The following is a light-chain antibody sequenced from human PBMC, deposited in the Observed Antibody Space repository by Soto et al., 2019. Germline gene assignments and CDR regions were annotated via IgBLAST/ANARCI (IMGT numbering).Light chain of an antibody. V-gene: IGKV1-9*01. Sequence: DIHFAHSSCFLSGFVVDRVAITCRASQGISSSLAWYQQKPGEAPKLLISAASTLQSGVPPRFSGSGSGTEFTLTISSLQPEDFARYYCQKLNTYPLTFGQGTRLEIK. CDR3: QKLNTYPLT. CDR2: AAS. CDR1: QGISSS. J-gene: IGKJ5*01.